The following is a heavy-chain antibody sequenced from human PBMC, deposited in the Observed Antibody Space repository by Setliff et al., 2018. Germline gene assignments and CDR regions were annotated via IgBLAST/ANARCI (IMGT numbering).Heavy chain of an antibody. CDR2: INQVGNAR. CDR1: GFNFSSLW. V-gene: IGHV3-7*01. CDR3: ARDVYDFRTGQCGP. J-gene: IGHJ5*01. D-gene: IGHD3-3*01. Sequence: PGGSLRLSCAASGFNFSSLWMSWVRQAPGRGLEWVANINQVGNARYYVDSVKGRFTISRDNAKNSMFLQMNSMRAEDSAVYFCARDVYDFRTGQCGPWGQGTRVTVSS.